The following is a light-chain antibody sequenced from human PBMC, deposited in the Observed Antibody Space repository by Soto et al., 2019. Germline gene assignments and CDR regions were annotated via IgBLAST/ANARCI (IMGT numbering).Light chain of an antibody. V-gene: IGLV2-23*01. Sequence: QSALTQPASVSGSPGQSITISCTGTNSAIGSHNLVSWYQHHPGKAPKLMIYEGSKRPSGVSNRFSGFKSGNTASLTISGLQAEDEADYYCSSYVGVVVFGGGTKLTVL. CDR2: EGS. CDR1: NSAIGSHNL. CDR3: SSYVGVVV. J-gene: IGLJ2*01.